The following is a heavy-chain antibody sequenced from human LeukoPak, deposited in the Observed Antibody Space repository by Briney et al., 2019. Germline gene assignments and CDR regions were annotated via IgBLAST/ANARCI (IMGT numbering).Heavy chain of an antibody. Sequence: SVKVSCKASGGTFSSYAISWVRQTPGQGLEWMGGIIPIFGTANYAQKFQGRVTITADESTSTAYMKLSSLRSEDTAVYYCARVLPRYSGSYYPLDYWGQGTLVTVSS. CDR3: ARVLPRYSGSYYPLDY. V-gene: IGHV1-69*13. J-gene: IGHJ4*02. D-gene: IGHD1-26*01. CDR2: IIPIFGTA. CDR1: GGTFSSYA.